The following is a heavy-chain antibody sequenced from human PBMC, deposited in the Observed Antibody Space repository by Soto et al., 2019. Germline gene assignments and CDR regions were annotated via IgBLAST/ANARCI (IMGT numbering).Heavy chain of an antibody. CDR2: ISGSGVST. CDR1: GFTFSSYA. J-gene: IGHJ4*02. V-gene: IGHV3-23*01. CDR3: AKAGQSTLIVLVITAVDY. Sequence: PGGSLRLSCAACGFTFSSYAMSWVRPAPWKGLEWVSAISGSGVSTYYADSVKGRFTISRDNSKTTLYLQMNRLIGRQRALYSFAKAGQSTLIVLVITAVDYCGRGILVTVYS. D-gene: IGHD3-22*01.